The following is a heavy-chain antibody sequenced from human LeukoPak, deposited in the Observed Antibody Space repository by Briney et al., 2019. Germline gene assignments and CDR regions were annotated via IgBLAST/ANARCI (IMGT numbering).Heavy chain of an antibody. J-gene: IGHJ6*03. V-gene: IGHV4-59*01. CDR2: IYYSGST. D-gene: IGHD5-12*01. CDR3: ARVKWLPDYYYMDI. CDR1: GGSISSYY. Sequence: PSETLSLICTVSGGSISSYYWSWIRQPPGKGLEWIGYIYYSGSTNYNPSLKSRVTISVDTSKNQFSLKLSSVTAADTAVYYCARVKWLPDYYYMDIWGKGTTVTVSS.